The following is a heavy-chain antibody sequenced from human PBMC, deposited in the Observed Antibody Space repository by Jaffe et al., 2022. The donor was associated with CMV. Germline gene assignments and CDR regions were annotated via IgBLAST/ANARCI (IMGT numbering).Heavy chain of an antibody. CDR1: GFTFSSYA. Sequence: EVQLLESGGGLVQPGGSLRLSCAASGFTFSSYAMSWVRQAPGKGLEWVSAISGSGGSTYYADSVKGRFTISRDNSKNTLYLQMNSLRAEDTAVYYCAKEGLNDYVWGSLGAFDIWGQGTMVTVSS. J-gene: IGHJ3*02. CDR3: AKEGLNDYVWGSLGAFDI. CDR2: ISGSGGST. V-gene: IGHV3-23*01. D-gene: IGHD3-16*01.